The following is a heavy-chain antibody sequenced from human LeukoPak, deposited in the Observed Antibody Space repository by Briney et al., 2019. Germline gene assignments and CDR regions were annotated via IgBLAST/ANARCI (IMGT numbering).Heavy chain of an antibody. Sequence: GGSLRLSCAASGFTFSSYSMNWVRQAPGNGLEWVSNIVTSGTTIYYADSVKGRFTISRDNPKNTLYLQMDSLRVEDTAVYYCARAYRGYYDHPFDCWGQGTLVTVTS. CDR2: IVTSGTTI. D-gene: IGHD3-22*01. CDR3: ARAYRGYYDHPFDC. V-gene: IGHV3-48*01. CDR1: GFTFSSYS. J-gene: IGHJ4*02.